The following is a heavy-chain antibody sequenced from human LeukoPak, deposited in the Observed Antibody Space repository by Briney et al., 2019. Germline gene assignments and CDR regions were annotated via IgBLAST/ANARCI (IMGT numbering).Heavy chain of an antibody. Sequence: GASVKVSCKASGYTFISYDINWVRQATGQGLEWMGWMNPNIGNTGSAQKFQGRVTMTRNTSISTTYMELSSLRSEDTAVYYCARGRSGSSWYDYWGQGTLVTVSS. CDR2: MNPNIGNT. V-gene: IGHV1-8*01. D-gene: IGHD6-13*01. CDR1: GYTFISYD. J-gene: IGHJ4*02. CDR3: ARGRSGSSWYDY.